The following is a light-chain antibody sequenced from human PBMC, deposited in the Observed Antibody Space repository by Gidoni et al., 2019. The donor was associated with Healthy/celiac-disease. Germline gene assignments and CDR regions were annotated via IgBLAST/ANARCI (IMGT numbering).Light chain of an antibody. CDR3: QQYNSYSSMCN. Sequence: DIQMTQSPSTLSASVGDRVTITCRASQSISSWLAWYQQKPGKAPKLLIYKASSLESGVPSRFSGSGSGTEFTLTISSLQPDDFATYYCQQYNSYSSMCNFGQGTKLEIK. J-gene: IGKJ2*04. CDR1: QSISSW. CDR2: KAS. V-gene: IGKV1-5*03.